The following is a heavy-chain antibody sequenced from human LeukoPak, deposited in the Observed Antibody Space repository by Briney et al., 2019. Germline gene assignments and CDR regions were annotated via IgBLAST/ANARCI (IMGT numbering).Heavy chain of an antibody. CDR3: ARDNLVRGAPEFDY. V-gene: IGHV3-48*03. J-gene: IGHJ4*02. CDR2: ISSSGRNS. Sequence: GGSLRLSCAASEFTLSLYHINWVRQAPGKGLEWVAYISSSGRNSHYSDSVKGRFTISRDNADDSVHLQMKRLRAEDTAVYYCARDNLVRGAPEFDYWGRGTLVTVSS. D-gene: IGHD3-10*01. CDR1: EFTLSLYH.